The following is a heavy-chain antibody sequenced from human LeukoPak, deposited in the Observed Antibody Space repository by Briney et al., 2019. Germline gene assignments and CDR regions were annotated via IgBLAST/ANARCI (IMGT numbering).Heavy chain of an antibody. J-gene: IGHJ5*02. Sequence: GASVKVSCKASGYTFTSYGISWVRQAPGQGLEWMGWISAYNGNTNYAQKLQGRVTMTTDTSTSTAYMELRSLRSDDTAVYYCARDTCSGGSCPPNWFDPWGQGTLVTVSS. CDR3: ARDTCSGGSCPPNWFDP. CDR1: GYTFTSYG. V-gene: IGHV1-18*01. CDR2: ISAYNGNT. D-gene: IGHD2-15*01.